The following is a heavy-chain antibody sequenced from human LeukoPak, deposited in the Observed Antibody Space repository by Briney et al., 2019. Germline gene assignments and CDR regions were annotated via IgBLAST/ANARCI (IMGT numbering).Heavy chain of an antibody. V-gene: IGHV3-7*02. Sequence: GGSLRLSCAASGFTFSSCWMSGVRQAPGKGLECVANIKQDGSEKYYVDSVKGRFTISRDNVKNSLYLQMNSLRAEDTAVYYCAGGPGWWGQGTLVTVSS. CDR3: AGGPGW. D-gene: IGHD6-19*01. J-gene: IGHJ4*02. CDR1: GFTFSSCW. CDR2: IKQDGSEK.